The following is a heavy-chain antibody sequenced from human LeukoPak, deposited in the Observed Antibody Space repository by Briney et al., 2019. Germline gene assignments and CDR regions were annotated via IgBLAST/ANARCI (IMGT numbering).Heavy chain of an antibody. Sequence: SETLSLTCTVSGGSISSYYWSWIRQPPGKGLEWIGYIYYSGSTNYNPSLKSRVTISVDTSKNQFSLKLSSVTAADTAVYYCARDGRGGYKGYIDYWGQGTLVTVSS. V-gene: IGHV4-59*01. CDR2: IYYSGST. D-gene: IGHD5-24*01. CDR3: ARDGRGGYKGYIDY. CDR1: GGSISSYY. J-gene: IGHJ4*02.